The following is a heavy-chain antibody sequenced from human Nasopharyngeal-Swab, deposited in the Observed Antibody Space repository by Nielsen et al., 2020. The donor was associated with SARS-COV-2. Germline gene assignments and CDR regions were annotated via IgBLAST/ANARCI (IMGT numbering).Heavy chain of an antibody. CDR2: IYHSGST. Sequence: WIRQPPGKGLEWIGEIYHSGSTNYNPSLKSRVTISVDKSKNQFSLKLSSVTAADTAVYYCARRSTAVKFDHWGQGTLVTVSS. CDR3: ARRSTAVKFDH. V-gene: IGHV4-4*02. J-gene: IGHJ4*02.